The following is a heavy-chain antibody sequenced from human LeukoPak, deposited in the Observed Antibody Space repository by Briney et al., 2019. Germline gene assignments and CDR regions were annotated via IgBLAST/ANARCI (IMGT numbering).Heavy chain of an antibody. CDR1: GFTFSSYA. J-gene: IGHJ4*02. D-gene: IGHD6-19*01. CDR3: ARGRYSSGWRLGYYFDY. CDR2: ISGTGGST. V-gene: IGHV3-23*01. Sequence: GGSLRLSCAASGFTFSSYALSWVRQAPGKGPEWVSAISGTGGSTNYADSVKGRFTISRDNSKNTLYLQMNSLRAEDTAVYYCARGRYSSGWRLGYYFDYWGQGTLVTVSS.